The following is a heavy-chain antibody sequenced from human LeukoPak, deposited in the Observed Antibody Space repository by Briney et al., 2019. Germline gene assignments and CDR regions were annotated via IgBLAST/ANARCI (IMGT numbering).Heavy chain of an antibody. CDR2: INHSGST. CDR3: ARGNCSSTSCYVDY. CDR1: GFTFSSYA. V-gene: IGHV4-34*01. Sequence: PGGSLRLSCAASGFTFSSYAMSWIRQPPGKGLEWIGEINHSGSTNYNPSLKSRVTISVDTSKNQFSLKLSSVTAADTAVYYCARGNCSSTSCYVDYWGQGTLVTVSS. D-gene: IGHD2-2*01. J-gene: IGHJ4*02.